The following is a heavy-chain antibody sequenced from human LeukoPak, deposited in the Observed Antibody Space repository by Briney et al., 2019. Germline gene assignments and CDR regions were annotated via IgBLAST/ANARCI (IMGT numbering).Heavy chain of an antibody. CDR1: GGSISPYY. CDR2: ISYSGSTH. CDR3: ARHSVASPHYFDY. V-gene: IGHV4-59*08. J-gene: IGHJ4*02. Sequence: PSETLSLTFTVSGGSISPYYWSWIRQPPGKDLEWIAFISYSGSTHHYNPSLTSRVTISADTSKNQFSLKLTSVTAADTAVYYCARHSVASPHYFDYWGQGALVTVSS. D-gene: IGHD5/OR15-5a*01.